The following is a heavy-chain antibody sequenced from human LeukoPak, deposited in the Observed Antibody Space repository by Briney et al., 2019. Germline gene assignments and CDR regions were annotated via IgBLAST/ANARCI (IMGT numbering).Heavy chain of an antibody. V-gene: IGHV4-30-4*01. CDR2: IYYSGST. CDR3: ARFLVVVITAGMDV. CDR1: GGSISSGDYY. Sequence: SQTLSLTCTVSGGSISSGDYYWSWIRQPPGTGLEWIGYIYYSGSTYYNPSLKSRVTISVDTSKNQFSLKLSSVTAADTAVYYCARFLVVVITAGMDVWGQGTTVTVSS. J-gene: IGHJ6*02. D-gene: IGHD3-22*01.